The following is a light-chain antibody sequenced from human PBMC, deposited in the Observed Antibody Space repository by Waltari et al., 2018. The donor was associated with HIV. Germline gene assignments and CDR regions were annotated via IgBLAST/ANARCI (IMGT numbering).Light chain of an antibody. V-gene: IGLV1-47*01. J-gene: IGLJ2*01. CDR3: AAWDDSLSGVV. CDR1: SSNIGSDH. CDR2: RNN. Sequence: QSVLTQPPSASGTPGQRLTISCAGSSSNIGSDHVYWYQQVPGTAPRLLIYRNNQRPSGVPDRFSGSKSGTSASLAISGLRSEDEADYYCAAWDDSLSGVVFGGGTKLTVL.